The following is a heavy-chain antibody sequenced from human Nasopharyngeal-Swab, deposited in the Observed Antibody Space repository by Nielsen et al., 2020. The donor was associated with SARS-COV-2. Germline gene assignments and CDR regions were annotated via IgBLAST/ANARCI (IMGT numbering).Heavy chain of an antibody. D-gene: IGHD6-13*01. Sequence: WIRQPPGKGLEWIGEIYHSGSTNYNPSLKSRVTISVDKSKNQFSLKLSSVTAADTAGDYCARIIAAAGTVGYMDVWGKGTTVTVSS. J-gene: IGHJ6*03. CDR2: IYHSGST. V-gene: IGHV4-4*02. CDR3: ARIIAAAGTVGYMDV.